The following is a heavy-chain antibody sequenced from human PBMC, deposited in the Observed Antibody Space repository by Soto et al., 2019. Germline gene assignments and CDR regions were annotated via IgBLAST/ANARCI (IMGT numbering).Heavy chain of an antibody. CDR2: IYYSGST. Sequence: QVQLQESGPGLVKPSETLSLTCTVSGGSICGYYWSWIRQSPGKGLEWIGNIYYSGSTLYNPSLKSRVTISLDTSKNQFSLEVTSVTPADTAVYYCARVGQSIAARRAFDIWGQGTVVTVSS. V-gene: IGHV4-59*01. J-gene: IGHJ3*02. CDR1: GGSICGYY. D-gene: IGHD6-6*01. CDR3: ARVGQSIAARRAFDI.